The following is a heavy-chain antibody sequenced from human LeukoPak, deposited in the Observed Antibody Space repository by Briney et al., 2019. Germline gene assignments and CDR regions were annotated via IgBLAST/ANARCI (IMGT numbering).Heavy chain of an antibody. CDR2: IILIFGTA. D-gene: IGHD3-22*01. J-gene: IGHJ4*02. CDR3: AREDSSGYYLRDY. CDR1: GGIFSSYA. Sequence: GASAKVSCKASGGIFSSYAISWVRQAPGQGLEWMGRIILIFGTANYAQKFQGRVTITTDESTSTAYTELSSLRSEDTAVYYCAREDSSGYYLRDYWGQGTLVTVSS. V-gene: IGHV1-69*05.